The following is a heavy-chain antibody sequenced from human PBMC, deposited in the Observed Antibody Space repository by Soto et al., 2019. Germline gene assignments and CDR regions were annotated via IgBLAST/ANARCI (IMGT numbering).Heavy chain of an antibody. D-gene: IGHD3-22*01. CDR2: ICYDGSKK. V-gene: IGHV3-33*01. Sequence: LRRSCTASGFTFRSYGMHWVRQAPGKGLEGGAVICYDGSKKYYGDAVKGRSTISRDNSKTTVYLQMNSLRAEDTAVFYCARERDYYDTSGYYYYFDHWGQGSLVTVSS. CDR1: GFTFRSYG. J-gene: IGHJ4*02. CDR3: ARERDYYDTSGYYYYFDH.